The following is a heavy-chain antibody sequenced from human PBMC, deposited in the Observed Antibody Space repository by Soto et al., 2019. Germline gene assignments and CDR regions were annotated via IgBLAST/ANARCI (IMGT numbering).Heavy chain of an antibody. Sequence: QVQLVQSGAEVKKPGASVKVSWKASGYTFTSYAMHWVRQAPGQRLESMGWINAGNGNTKYSQKFQGRVTITRDTSASTAYMELSSLRSEDTAVYYCASPYDSSGFYWFDPWGQGTLVTVSS. CDR2: INAGNGNT. J-gene: IGHJ5*02. D-gene: IGHD3-22*01. V-gene: IGHV1-3*01. CDR3: ASPYDSSGFYWFDP. CDR1: GYTFTSYA.